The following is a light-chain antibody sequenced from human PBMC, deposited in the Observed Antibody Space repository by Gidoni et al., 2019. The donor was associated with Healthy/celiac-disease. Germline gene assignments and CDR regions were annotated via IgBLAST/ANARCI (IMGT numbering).Light chain of an antibody. CDR3: QQYGSSPLT. Sequence: SQSVSSSYLAWYQQKPGQAPRLLIYGASSRATGIPDRFSGSGSGTDFTLTISRLEPEDFAVYYCQQYGSSPLTFGPXTKVDIK. CDR1: QSVSSSY. V-gene: IGKV3-20*01. CDR2: GAS. J-gene: IGKJ3*01.